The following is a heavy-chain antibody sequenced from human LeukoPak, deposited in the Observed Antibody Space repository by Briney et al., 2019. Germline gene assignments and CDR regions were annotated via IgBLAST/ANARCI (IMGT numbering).Heavy chain of an antibody. V-gene: IGHV1-18*04. J-gene: IGHJ5*02. Sequence: ASVKVSCKASGYTFTSYGISWVRQAPGQGLEWMGWISGYNGNPNSAQKLQGRVTMTTDTSTSTAYMELRSLRADDTAVYYCGRSYSSSHPDWFDPWGQGTLVTVSS. CDR1: GYTFTSYG. CDR3: GRSYSSSHPDWFDP. CDR2: ISGYNGNP. D-gene: IGHD6-6*01.